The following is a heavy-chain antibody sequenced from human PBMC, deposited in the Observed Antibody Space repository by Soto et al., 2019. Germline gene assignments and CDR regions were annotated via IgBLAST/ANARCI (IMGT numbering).Heavy chain of an antibody. CDR2: IFYSGST. V-gene: IGHV4-39*02. CDR1: GGSISSSSYY. Sequence: SETLSLTCTVSGGSISSSSYYWGWIRQPPGKGLEWIGSIFYSGSTYYNPSLKSRVTISVDTSKNQFSLKLSSVTAADTAVYYCARDNGYSYGYNLDHWGQGTLVTVSS. J-gene: IGHJ4*02. CDR3: ARDNGYSYGYNLDH. D-gene: IGHD5-18*01.